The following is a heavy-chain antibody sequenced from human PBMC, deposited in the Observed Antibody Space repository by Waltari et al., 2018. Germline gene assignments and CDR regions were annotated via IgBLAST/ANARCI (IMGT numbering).Heavy chain of an antibody. Sequence: QVQLQQWGAGLLKPSETLSLTCAVYGGSFRGYYWNWLRQPPGKGLEWIGEINNSGSTNYNSSLKSRVTISADTSKNQFSLKLSSVTAADTAMYYCARGFNLGRGGWFDPWGQGTLVTVSS. CDR2: INNSGST. CDR3: ARGFNLGRGGWFDP. D-gene: IGHD3-10*01. J-gene: IGHJ5*02. CDR1: GGSFRGYY. V-gene: IGHV4-34*01.